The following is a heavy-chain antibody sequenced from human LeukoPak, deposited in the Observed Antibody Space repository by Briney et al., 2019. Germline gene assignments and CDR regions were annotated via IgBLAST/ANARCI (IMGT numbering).Heavy chain of an antibody. CDR1: GGSISSYY. D-gene: IGHD3-22*01. V-gene: IGHV4-59*08. CDR3: ARRQYCDSSGYPAAFDI. Sequence: TTSETLSLTCTVSGGSISSYYWSWIRQPPGKGLEWIGYIYYSGSTNYNPSLKSRVTISVDTSKNQFSLKLSSVTAADTAVYYCARRQYCDSSGYPAAFDIWGQGTMVTVSS. CDR2: IYYSGST. J-gene: IGHJ3*02.